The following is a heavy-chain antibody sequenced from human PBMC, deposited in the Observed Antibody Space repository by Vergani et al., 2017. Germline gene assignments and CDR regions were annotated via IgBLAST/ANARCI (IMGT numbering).Heavy chain of an antibody. V-gene: IGHV3-23*04. CDR3: AKDLEMANDY. Sequence: VQLVESGGGVVQPGRSLRLSCAASGFTFSSYGMHWVRQAPGKGLEWVSAISGSGGSTCYADSVKGRFTISRDNSKNTLYLQMNSLRAEDTAVYYCAKDLEMANDYWGQGTLVTVSS. J-gene: IGHJ4*02. CDR2: ISGSGGST. CDR1: GFTFSSYG. D-gene: IGHD5-24*01.